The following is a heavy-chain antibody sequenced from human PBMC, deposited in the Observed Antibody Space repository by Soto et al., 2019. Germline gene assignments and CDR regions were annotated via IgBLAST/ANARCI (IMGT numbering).Heavy chain of an antibody. Sequence: SETLSLTCTVSGGSISSYYWSWIRQPPGKGLEWIGYIYYSGSTNYNPSLKSRVTISVDTSKNQFSLKLSSVTAADTAVYYCARANVLRYFDWAEANRMDVWGQGTTVTVAS. CDR1: GGSISSYY. V-gene: IGHV4-59*01. CDR2: IYYSGST. J-gene: IGHJ6*02. CDR3: ARANVLRYFDWAEANRMDV. D-gene: IGHD3-9*01.